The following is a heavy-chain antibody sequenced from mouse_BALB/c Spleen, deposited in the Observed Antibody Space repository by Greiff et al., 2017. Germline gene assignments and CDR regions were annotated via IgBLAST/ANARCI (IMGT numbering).Heavy chain of an antibody. J-gene: IGHJ3*01. Sequence: QVQLKQSGAELMKPGASVKISCKATGYTFSSYWIEWVKQRPGHGLEWIGEILPGSGSTNYNEKFKGKATFTADTSSNTAYMQLSSLTSEDSAVYYCARNGGTMITTTPFAYWGQGTLVTVSA. V-gene: IGHV1-9*01. CDR1: GYTFSSYW. CDR3: ARNGGTMITTTPFAY. D-gene: IGHD2-4*01. CDR2: ILPGSGST.